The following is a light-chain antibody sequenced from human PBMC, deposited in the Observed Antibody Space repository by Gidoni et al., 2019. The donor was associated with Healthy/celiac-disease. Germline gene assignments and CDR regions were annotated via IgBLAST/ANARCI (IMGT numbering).Light chain of an antibody. V-gene: IGLV3-19*01. Sequence: SSELTQDPAVSVALGQTVRITCQGHRLRSYYASWYQQKPGQAPVVVIYGKNNRPSGIPDRFSGSSSGNTASLTITGAQAEDEADYYCNSRDSSGNHHPLYVFGTGTKVTVL. J-gene: IGLJ1*01. CDR2: GKN. CDR1: RLRSYY. CDR3: NSRDSSGNHHPLYV.